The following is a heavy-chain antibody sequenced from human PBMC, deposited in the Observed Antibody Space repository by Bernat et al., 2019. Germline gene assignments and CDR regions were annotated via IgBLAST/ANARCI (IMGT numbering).Heavy chain of an antibody. Sequence: VQLLESGGGLVQPGGSLRLSCAASGFTFNIYAMSWVRQAPGKGLEWVADISYDGNNKYYADSLKGRFTISRDNSKNTLYLQMNSLRAEDTAVYYCASGDFGDYYWGQGTLVTVSS. CDR1: GFTFNIYA. D-gene: IGHD4-17*01. CDR2: ISYDGNNK. CDR3: ASGDFGDYY. J-gene: IGHJ4*02. V-gene: IGHV3-30-3*01.